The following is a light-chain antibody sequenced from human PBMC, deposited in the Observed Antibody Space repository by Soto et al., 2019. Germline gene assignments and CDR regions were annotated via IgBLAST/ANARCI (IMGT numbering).Light chain of an antibody. CDR2: GAS. V-gene: IGKV3-20*01. CDR1: QSVSSTY. Sequence: TVLTQSPGTLSLSPGERATLSCRASQSVSSTYVSWYQQKPGRAPRLLIFGASIRATGIPDRFSGSGSGTDFSLTTSSLEPDDFAVYYCQQSATLPVTFGQGKKLEIK. J-gene: IGKJ2*01. CDR3: QQSATLPVT.